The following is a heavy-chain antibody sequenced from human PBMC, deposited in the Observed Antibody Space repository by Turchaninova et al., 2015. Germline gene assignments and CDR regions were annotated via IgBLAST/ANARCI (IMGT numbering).Heavy chain of an antibody. D-gene: IGHD7-27*01. CDR1: GFTFSHYA. CDR3: ARHSGDYYYGVDV. J-gene: IGHJ6*02. V-gene: IGHV3-23*01. Sequence: GXGLVXPGGSLRLSXXASGFTFSHYAISWVRQAPGKGLEGVSVISASGSNAEHADSVKGRFTISRDNSKNTVYLELNSLRAEDSALYYCARHSGDYYYGVDVWGQGTTVTVSS. CDR2: ISASGSNA.